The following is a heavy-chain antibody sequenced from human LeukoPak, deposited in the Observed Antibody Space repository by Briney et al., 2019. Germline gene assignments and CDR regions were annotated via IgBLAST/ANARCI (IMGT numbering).Heavy chain of an antibody. CDR1: GFTFSSYW. CDR3: ARGMTTTYYDYYYGMDV. V-gene: IGHV3-7*02. D-gene: IGHD1-26*01. J-gene: IGHJ6*02. CDR2: IKQDGSEK. Sequence: GGSLRLSCAASGFTFSSYWMNWVRLAPGKGLEWVANIKQDGSEKYFVDSVKGRFTISRDNAKNSLYLQMNSLRAEDTAVYYCARGMTTTYYDYYYGMDVWGQGTTVTVSS.